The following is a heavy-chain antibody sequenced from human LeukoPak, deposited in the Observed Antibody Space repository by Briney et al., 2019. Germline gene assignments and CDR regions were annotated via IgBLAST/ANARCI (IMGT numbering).Heavy chain of an antibody. CDR1: GGSISSGGYY. J-gene: IGHJ5*02. CDR2: IYYSGST. D-gene: IGHD2-2*01. Sequence: SETLSLTCTVSGGSISSGGYYWSWIRQHPGKGLEWIGYIYYSGSTYYNPSLESRVTISVDTSKNQFSLKLSSVTAADTAVYYCARGTGCSSTSCYYNWFDPWGQGTLVTVSS. V-gene: IGHV4-31*03. CDR3: ARGTGCSSTSCYYNWFDP.